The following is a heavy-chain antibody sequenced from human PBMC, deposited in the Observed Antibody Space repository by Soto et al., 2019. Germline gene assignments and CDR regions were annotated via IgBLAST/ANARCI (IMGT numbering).Heavy chain of an antibody. J-gene: IGHJ4*02. CDR2: ISGSGATT. CDR1: GFTFNRYA. V-gene: IGHV3-23*01. Sequence: EVQLLESGGGLVQPGGSLRLSCAASGFTFNRYAMNWVRQAAGKGLEWVSGISGSGATTYYADSVKGRFTISRDNSKNTLYLQMNSPGAGDTAVYYCAKDPEVVVTAPDYWGQGTLVTVSS. CDR3: AKDPEVVVTAPDY. D-gene: IGHD2-21*02.